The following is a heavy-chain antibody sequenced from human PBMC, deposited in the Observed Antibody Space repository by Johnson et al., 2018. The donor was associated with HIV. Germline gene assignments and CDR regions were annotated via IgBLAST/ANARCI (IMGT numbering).Heavy chain of an antibody. J-gene: IGHJ3*02. D-gene: IGHD6-19*01. V-gene: IGHV3-20*04. CDR1: GFTFDDYG. Sequence: VQLVESGGGLVQPGGSLRLSCAASGFTFDDYGMSWVRQAPGKGLEWVSGINWNGGSTCYADSVKGRFTISSDNAKNSLYLQMNSLRAEDTALYYCARPDGAVASDFNAFDIWGQGTMVTVSS. CDR3: ARPDGAVASDFNAFDI. CDR2: INWNGGST.